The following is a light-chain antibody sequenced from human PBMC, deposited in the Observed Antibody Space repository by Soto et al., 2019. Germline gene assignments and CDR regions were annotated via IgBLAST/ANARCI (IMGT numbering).Light chain of an antibody. Sequence: EIVLTQSPGTLSLSPGERATLSCRSSQSVSSNYVAWYQQKPDQAPRLVIYDVSGRATGIPDRVSGSGSGTDFTLTISRLEPEDFAVYYCQQYGSSPTFGQGTKVDIK. CDR1: QSVSSNY. V-gene: IGKV3-20*01. CDR3: QQYGSSPT. CDR2: DVS. J-gene: IGKJ1*01.